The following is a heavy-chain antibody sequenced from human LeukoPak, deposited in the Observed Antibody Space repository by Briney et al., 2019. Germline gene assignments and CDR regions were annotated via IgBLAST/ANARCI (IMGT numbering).Heavy chain of an antibody. D-gene: IGHD2-21*02. J-gene: IGHJ5*02. CDR2: IKANGATT. CDR3: AVGSDCSS. CDR1: GLTFPNYA. V-gene: IGHV3-23*01. Sequence: GGSLRLSCTASGLTFPNYAMTWVRQAPGQGLEWVSSIKANGATTYYANSVRGRFTISGDNSKNTLYLHLSSLRAEDTAIYFCAVGSDCSSWGQGTLVAVSS.